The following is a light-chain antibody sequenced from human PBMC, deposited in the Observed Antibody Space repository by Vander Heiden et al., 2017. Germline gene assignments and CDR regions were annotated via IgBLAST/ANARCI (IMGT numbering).Light chain of an antibody. J-gene: IGKJ3*01. CDR2: AAS. V-gene: IGKV1-39*01. Sequence: SSLSASVGDRVTIPCRASQSISSYLHWYQQKPGKAPKLLIYAASSLQSGVPSRFSGSGSGTDFTLTISSQQPEDFASYYCQQSYSKTFGPGTKVEIK. CDR3: QQSYSKT. CDR1: QSISSY.